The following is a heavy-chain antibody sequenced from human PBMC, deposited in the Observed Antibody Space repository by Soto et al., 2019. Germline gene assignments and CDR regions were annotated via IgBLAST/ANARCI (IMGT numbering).Heavy chain of an antibody. CDR2: IYYSGST. Sequence: QLQLQESGPGLVKPSETLSLTCTVSGGSISNNNYYWGWIRQPPGKGLEWIGSIYYSGSTYYNPSLSVRVTRAVDTAKDTFYLQLSSVTAADTAVYYCARHHCGGKIVPPSLESWFDPWGLGTLVTV. CDR3: ARHHCGGKIVPPSLESWFDP. J-gene: IGHJ5*02. CDR1: GGSISNNNYY. V-gene: IGHV4-39*01. D-gene: IGHD2-2*01.